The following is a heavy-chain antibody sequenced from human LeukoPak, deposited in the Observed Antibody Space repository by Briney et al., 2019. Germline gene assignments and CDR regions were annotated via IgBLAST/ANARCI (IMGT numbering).Heavy chain of an antibody. CDR3: ARDEGIAVTPWFDP. CDR2: IYHSGST. J-gene: IGHJ5*02. D-gene: IGHD6-19*01. Sequence: PSETLSLTCAVSGGSISSSNWWSWVRQPPGKGLEWIGSIYHSGSTYYNPSLKSRVTISVDTSKNQFSLKLSSVTAADTAVYYCARDEGIAVTPWFDPWGQGTLVTVSS. V-gene: IGHV4-4*02. CDR1: GGSISSSNW.